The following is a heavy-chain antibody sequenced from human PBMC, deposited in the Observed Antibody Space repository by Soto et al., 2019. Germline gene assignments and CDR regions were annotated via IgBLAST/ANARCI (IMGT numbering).Heavy chain of an antibody. J-gene: IGHJ4*02. CDR1: GFTFSSYG. CDR3: AEDLRIDYGGQPL. CDR2: ISSGGSNT. V-gene: IGHV3-30*18. Sequence: QVQLVESGGGVVQPGRSLRLSCAASGFTFSSYGMHWVRQAPGRGLEWVAVISSGGSNTYYADSVKGRFTISRDNSKNTLYLQMNSLRAEDTAVYYCAEDLRIDYGGQPLWGQGTLVTVSP. D-gene: IGHD4-17*01.